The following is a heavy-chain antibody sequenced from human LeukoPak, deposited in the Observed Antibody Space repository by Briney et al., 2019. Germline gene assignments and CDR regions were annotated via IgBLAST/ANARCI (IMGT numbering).Heavy chain of an antibody. Sequence: GGSLRLSCAASGFTFSSYAMSWVRQAPGKGLEWVSAISGSGGSTYYADSVKGRFTISRDNSKNTLYLQMNSLRAEDTAVYYCTKELNDFWSGFLYYFDYWGQGTLVTVSS. CDR3: TKELNDFWSGFLYYFDY. V-gene: IGHV3-23*01. CDR1: GFTFSSYA. D-gene: IGHD3-3*01. CDR2: ISGSGGST. J-gene: IGHJ4*02.